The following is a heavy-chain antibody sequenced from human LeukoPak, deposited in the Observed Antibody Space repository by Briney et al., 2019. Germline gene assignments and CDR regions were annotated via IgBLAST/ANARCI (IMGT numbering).Heavy chain of an antibody. D-gene: IGHD3-9*01. CDR1: GGSISSGDYY. CDR2: IYTSGST. J-gene: IGHJ4*02. CDR3: ARDYDVLTGYPQPYFDY. Sequence: PSETLSLTCTVSGGSISSGDYYWSWIRQPAGKGLEWIGRIYTSGSTNYNPSLKSRVTISVDTSKNQFSLKLSSVTAADTAVYYCARDYDVLTGYPQPYFDYWGQGTLVTVSS. V-gene: IGHV4-61*02.